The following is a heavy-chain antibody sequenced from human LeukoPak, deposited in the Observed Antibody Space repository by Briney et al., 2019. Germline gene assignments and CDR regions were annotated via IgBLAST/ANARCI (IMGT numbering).Heavy chain of an antibody. CDR1: GFTFSSYW. J-gene: IGHJ4*02. Sequence: GGSLRLSCAASGFTFSSYWMSWVRQAPGKGLEWVANIRIDGSEKYYMDSVRGRFTISRDNAKNSLYLQMNSLRAEDTAVYYCARELAGHYYGSGSSFDYWGQGTLVTVSS. V-gene: IGHV3-7*01. D-gene: IGHD3-10*01. CDR2: IRIDGSEK. CDR3: ARELAGHYYGSGSSFDY.